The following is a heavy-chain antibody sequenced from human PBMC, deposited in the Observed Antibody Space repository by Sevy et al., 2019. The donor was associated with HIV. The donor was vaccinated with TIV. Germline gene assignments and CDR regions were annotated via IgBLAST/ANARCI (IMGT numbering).Heavy chain of an antibody. CDR2: INPNSGGT. D-gene: IGHD1-26*01. V-gene: IGHV1-2*02. J-gene: IGHJ4*02. CDR3: GGEGGEGVGARGGGDY. Sequence: APVKVSCKASGYTFTGYYMHWVRQAPGQGLEWMGWINPNSGGTNYAQKFQGRVTMTRDMSISTAYMELSRLSTDDRAVYEWGGEGGEGVGARGGGDYWGQGTLVTVSS. CDR1: GYTFTGYY.